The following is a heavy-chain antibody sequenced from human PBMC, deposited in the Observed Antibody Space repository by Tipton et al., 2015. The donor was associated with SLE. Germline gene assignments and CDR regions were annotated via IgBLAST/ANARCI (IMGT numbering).Heavy chain of an antibody. D-gene: IGHD6-19*01. CDR2: IYYSGST. Sequence: TLSLTCTVSGGSISSYYWSWIRQPPGKGLEWIGYIYYSGSTNYNPSLKSRVTISVDTSKNQFSLKLSSVTAADTAVYYCARESFDPSPSYSRGWYFDYWGQGTLVSVSA. J-gene: IGHJ4*02. CDR3: ARESFDPSPSYSRGWYFDY. V-gene: IGHV4-59*01. CDR1: GGSISSYY.